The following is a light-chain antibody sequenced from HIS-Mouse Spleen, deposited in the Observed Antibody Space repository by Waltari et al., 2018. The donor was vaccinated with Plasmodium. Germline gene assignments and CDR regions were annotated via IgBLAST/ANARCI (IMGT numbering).Light chain of an antibody. CDR3: YSTDSSGNHRV. CDR2: EDS. V-gene: IGLV3-10*01. Sequence: SYELTQPPSVSVSPGQTARITCPGDALPQTYAYSYQQKSGQAPVLVIYEDSKRPSGIPERFSGSSSGTMATLTISGAQVEDEADYYCYSTDSSGNHRVFGGGTKLTVL. J-gene: IGLJ3*02. CDR1: ALPQTY.